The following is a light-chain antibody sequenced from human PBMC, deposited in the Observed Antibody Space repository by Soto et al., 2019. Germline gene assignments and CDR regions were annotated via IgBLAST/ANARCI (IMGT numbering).Light chain of an antibody. Sequence: DIQMTQSPSTLSVSVGDRVTITCRASQTISSSLAWYQHKPGKAPKLLIFDASTLQTGVPSRFSGSGFGTEFTLTITGLQPDDFATYYCQQHNDYTAVTFGQGTKLEIK. CDR1: QTISSS. J-gene: IGKJ2*01. CDR2: DAS. CDR3: QQHNDYTAVT. V-gene: IGKV1-5*01.